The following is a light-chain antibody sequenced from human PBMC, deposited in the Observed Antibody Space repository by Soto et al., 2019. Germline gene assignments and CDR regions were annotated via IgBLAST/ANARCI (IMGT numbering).Light chain of an antibody. J-gene: IGLJ2*01. CDR3: SSYTIYSTLLL. CDR1: SSDIGGYKY. CDR2: EVT. V-gene: IGLV2-14*01. Sequence: QSVLTQPASVSGSPGQSITISCTGTSSDIGGYKYVSWYQQHPGKAPKLIIYEVTNRPSGVSDRFSGYKSGNTASLTISGLQAEDEADYYCSSYTIYSTLLLFGGGTKLTVL.